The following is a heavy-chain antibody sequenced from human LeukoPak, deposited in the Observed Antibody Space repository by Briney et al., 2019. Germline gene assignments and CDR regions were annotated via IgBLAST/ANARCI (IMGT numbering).Heavy chain of an antibody. CDR1: GFTFTSSA. J-gene: IGHJ4*02. CDR3: AGLSQCSGGSCPDFDY. V-gene: IGHV1-58*01. CDR2: IVVGSGNT. D-gene: IGHD2-15*01. Sequence: GTSVKVSCKASGFTFTSSAVQWVGQARGQRLEWIGWIVVGSGNTNYAQKFQERVTITRDMSTSTAYMELSSLRSEDTAVYYCAGLSQCSGGSCPDFDYWGQGTLVTVSS.